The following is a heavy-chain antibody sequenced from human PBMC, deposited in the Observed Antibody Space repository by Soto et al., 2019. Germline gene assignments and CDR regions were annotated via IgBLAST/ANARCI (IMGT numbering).Heavy chain of an antibody. CDR1: GGSISSYY. Sequence: PSETLSLTCTVSGGSISSYYWSWIRQPPGKGLEWIGYVDYTGGTIYNPSLNSRVTISLDTSKNQFSLNLSSVTAADTAVYYCATSADGSYYFASWGQGTLVTVSS. D-gene: IGHD6-13*01. V-gene: IGHV4-59*08. J-gene: IGHJ4*02. CDR2: VDYTGGT. CDR3: ATSADGSYYFAS.